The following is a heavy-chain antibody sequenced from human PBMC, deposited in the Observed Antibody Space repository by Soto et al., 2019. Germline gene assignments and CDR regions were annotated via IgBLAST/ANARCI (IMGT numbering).Heavy chain of an antibody. V-gene: IGHV4-31*03. CDR2: IYYSGST. Sequence: PSETLSLTCTVSGVSISSGGYYWIWLRQHPGKGLEWIGYIYYSGSTYYNPSLKTRVTILVDASENHFSLKLTSVTAADTAVYYCARRKQNYYGMDIWGQGTTVTVSS. CDR1: GVSISSGGYY. CDR3: ARRKQNYYGMDI. J-gene: IGHJ6*02.